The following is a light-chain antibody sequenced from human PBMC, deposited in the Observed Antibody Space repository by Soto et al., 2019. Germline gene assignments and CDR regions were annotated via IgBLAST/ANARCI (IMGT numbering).Light chain of an antibody. V-gene: IGKV3-15*01. J-gene: IGKJ4*01. Sequence: EAVLTQSPATLSVSPGERATLFCRASQSVATNLAWYQQRPGQAPRLLLYGASKRAIGLPARFSGSGSGTDFTLTISALQAEDVAVYYCQQYHTTPLSFGGGTKVEIK. CDR1: QSVATN. CDR2: GAS. CDR3: QQYHTTPLS.